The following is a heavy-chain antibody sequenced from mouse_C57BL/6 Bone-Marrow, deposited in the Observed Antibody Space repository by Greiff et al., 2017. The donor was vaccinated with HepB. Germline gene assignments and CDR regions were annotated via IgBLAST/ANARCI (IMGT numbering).Heavy chain of an antibody. D-gene: IGHD2-4*01. CDR1: GVAFSRYW. J-gene: IGHJ2*01. CDR2: INPDSSTI. CDR3: ARGGYDYPDYFDY. Sequence: ATGGVAFSRYWMSWVRRAPGKGLEWIGEINPDSSTINYAPSLKDKFIISRDNAKNTLYLQMSKVRSEDTALYYCARGGYDYPDYFDYWGQGTTLTVSS. V-gene: IGHV4-1*01.